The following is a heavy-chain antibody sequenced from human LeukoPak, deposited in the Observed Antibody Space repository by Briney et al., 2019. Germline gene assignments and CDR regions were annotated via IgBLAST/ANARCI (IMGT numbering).Heavy chain of an antibody. CDR3: VRLTAAGRRTDFDY. D-gene: IGHD6-13*01. CDR2: IYSGGRT. CDR1: GFTVSRNY. Sequence: GGSLRLSCAASGFTVSRNYMSWVRQAPGKGLEWVSVIYSGGRTYYADSVKGRFTISRDNSKNTLYLQMNSLRTEDTAVYYCVRLTAAGRRTDFDYWGQGTLVTVSS. J-gene: IGHJ4*02. V-gene: IGHV3-66*04.